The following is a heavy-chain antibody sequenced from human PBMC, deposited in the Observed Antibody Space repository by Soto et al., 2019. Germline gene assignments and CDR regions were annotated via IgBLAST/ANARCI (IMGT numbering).Heavy chain of an antibody. J-gene: IGHJ6*04. CDR2: IYYSGST. D-gene: IGHD6-6*01. V-gene: IGHV4-39*01. CDR1: GGSISSSSYY. Sequence: QLQLQESGPGLVKPSETLSLTCTVSGGSISSSSYYWGWIRQPPGKGLEWIGSIYYSGSTYYNPSLKSRVTISVDTSKNQFSLKLSSVTAADTAVYYCARLPISAKARSRAARPGPGVWGKGTTVTVSS. CDR3: ARLPISAKARSRAARPGPGV.